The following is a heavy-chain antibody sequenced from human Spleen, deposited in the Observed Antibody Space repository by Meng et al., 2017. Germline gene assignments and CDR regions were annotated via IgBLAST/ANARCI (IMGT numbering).Heavy chain of an antibody. V-gene: IGHV5-51*01. D-gene: IGHD2-15*01. CDR3: ARRQKGYCTGGSCYLDY. J-gene: IGHJ4*02. CDR2: IYPGDSDT. Sequence: GGSLRLSCEGSGYSFTSYWIAWVRQMPGKGLEWMGIIYPGDSDTIYSPSFQGQVTISVDRSINTTYLQWSGLKASDTAMYYCARRQKGYCTGGSCYLDYWGQGTLVTVSS. CDR1: GYSFTSYW.